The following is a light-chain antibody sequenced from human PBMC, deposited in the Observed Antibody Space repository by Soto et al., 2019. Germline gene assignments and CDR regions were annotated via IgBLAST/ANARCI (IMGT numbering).Light chain of an antibody. Sequence: DIQMTQSPSTLSASVGERVTITCRASQSISPWLSWYQKKPGKAPNLLIYRASNLQTGVPSRFSGSGSGTEFTLTINRLEPDDFATYYCQQYGSRPYTFGQGTKLEIE. CDR3: QQYGSRPYT. CDR1: QSISPW. V-gene: IGKV1-5*03. J-gene: IGKJ2*01. CDR2: RAS.